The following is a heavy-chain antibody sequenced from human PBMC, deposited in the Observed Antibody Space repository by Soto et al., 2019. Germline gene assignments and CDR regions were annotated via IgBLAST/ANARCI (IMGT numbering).Heavy chain of an antibody. V-gene: IGHV3-23*01. CDR3: AAAAREYYYYGMDV. Sequence: EVQLLESGGGLVQPGGSLRLSCAASGFTFSSYAMSWVRQAPGKGLDWVSAISGSAGSTYYADSVKGRFTISRDNSKNTLYLQMNSLRAEDTAVYYSAAAAREYYYYGMDVWGQGTTVTVSS. CDR1: GFTFSSYA. CDR2: ISGSAGST. J-gene: IGHJ6*02.